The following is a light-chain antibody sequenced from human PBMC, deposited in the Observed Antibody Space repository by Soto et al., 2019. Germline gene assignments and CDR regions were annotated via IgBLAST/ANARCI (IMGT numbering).Light chain of an antibody. Sequence: DIQMAPSPSSLSASVGDRVTVTCRSSQSISIYLNWYQQKPGKAPKVLIYAASSLQSGVPPRFSGSGSGTDFTLTISSLQPEDFATYYCQQSYSTPRGLTFGGGTKVDIK. CDR2: AAS. V-gene: IGKV1-39*01. CDR1: QSISIY. CDR3: QQSYSTPRGLT. J-gene: IGKJ4*01.